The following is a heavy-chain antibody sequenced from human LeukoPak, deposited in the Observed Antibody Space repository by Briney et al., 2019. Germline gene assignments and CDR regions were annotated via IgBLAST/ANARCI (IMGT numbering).Heavy chain of an antibody. CDR2: INHSGST. D-gene: IGHD6-6*01. CDR1: GGSFSGYY. Sequence: SETLSLXCAVYGGSFSGYYWSWIRQPPGKGLEWIGEINHSGSTNYNPSLTSRVTISVDTSKNQFSLKLSSVTAADTAVYYCARGDGQLPFDLWGPGTLVTVSS. CDR3: ARGDGQLPFDL. V-gene: IGHV4-34*01. J-gene: IGHJ2*01.